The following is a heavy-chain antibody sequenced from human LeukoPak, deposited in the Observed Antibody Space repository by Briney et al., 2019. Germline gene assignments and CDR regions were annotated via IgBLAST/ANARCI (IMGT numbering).Heavy chain of an antibody. Sequence: ASVKVSCKASGYTFTGYIMHWVRQAPGQGLEWMGWINPNSGGTNYAQKFQGRVTMTRDTSISTAYMELSRLRSDDTAVYYCATIVVVTATGVSDYWGQGTLVTVSS. CDR2: INPNSGGT. CDR1: GYTFTGYI. D-gene: IGHD2-21*02. CDR3: ATIVVVTATGVSDY. J-gene: IGHJ4*02. V-gene: IGHV1-2*02.